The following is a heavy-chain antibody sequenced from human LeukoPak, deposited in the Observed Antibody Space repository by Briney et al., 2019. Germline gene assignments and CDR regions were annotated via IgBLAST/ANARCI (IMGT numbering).Heavy chain of an antibody. CDR3: ARDWYSSSSGWFDP. Sequence: ASLKVSCKASGYTFTGYYMHWVRQAPGQGLEWMGIINPSGGSTSYAQKFQGRVTMTRDMSTSTVYMELSSLRSEDTAVYYCARDWYSSSSGWFDPWAREPWSPSPQ. CDR1: GYTFTGYY. CDR2: INPSGGST. D-gene: IGHD6-6*01. V-gene: IGHV1-46*01. J-gene: IGHJ5*02.